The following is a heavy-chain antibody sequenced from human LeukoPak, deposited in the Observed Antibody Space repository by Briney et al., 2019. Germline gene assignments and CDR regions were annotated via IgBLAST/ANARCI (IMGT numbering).Heavy chain of an antibody. V-gene: IGHV3-30*04. CDR3: ARGEWQWSDY. D-gene: IGHD3-3*01. Sequence: GSLRLSCAASGFTFSSYAMHWVRQAPGKGLEWVAVISYDGSSKYYADSVKGRLTISRDNSKKTLYLQMNNLRPEDTAVYYCARGEWQWSDYWGQGTLVTVSS. CDR1: GFTFSSYA. CDR2: ISYDGSSK. J-gene: IGHJ4*02.